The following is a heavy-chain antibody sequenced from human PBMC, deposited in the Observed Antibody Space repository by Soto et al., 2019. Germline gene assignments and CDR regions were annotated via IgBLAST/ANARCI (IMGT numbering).Heavy chain of an antibody. CDR3: AKALFSSPD. CDR1: GFTFSSYG. CDR2: ISYDGSNK. V-gene: IGHV3-30*18. Sequence: QVQLVESGGGVVQPGRSLRLSCAASGFTFSSYGMHWVRQAPGKGLEWVAVISYDGSNKYYADSVKGRFTISRDNSKNTLYLQMNSLRAEDTAVYYCAKALFSSPDWGQGTLVTVSS. J-gene: IGHJ4*02.